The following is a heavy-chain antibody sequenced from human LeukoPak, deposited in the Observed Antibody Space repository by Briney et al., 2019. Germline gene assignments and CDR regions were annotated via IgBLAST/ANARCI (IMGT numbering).Heavy chain of an antibody. Sequence: GRSLRLSCAASGFTFSDFWMHWVRQAPGKGLVWVSRINTDGSSTSYADSVKGRFTISRDNAKNTLYLQMNSLRAEDTAVYYCARGVGATIMNYWGQGTLVTVSS. D-gene: IGHD1-26*01. CDR2: INTDGSST. V-gene: IGHV3-74*01. J-gene: IGHJ4*02. CDR3: ARGVGATIMNY. CDR1: GFTFSDFW.